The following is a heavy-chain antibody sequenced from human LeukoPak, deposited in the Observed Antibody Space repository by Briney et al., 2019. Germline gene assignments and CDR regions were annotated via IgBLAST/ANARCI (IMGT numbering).Heavy chain of an antibody. CDR3: AKNFPYSSGWYFFGY. CDR2: ISGGGVST. D-gene: IGHD6-19*01. J-gene: IGHJ4*02. CDR1: GFTFSNYA. Sequence: GGSLRLSCAASGFTFSNYAMSWVRQAPGKGLEWVSTISGGGVSTYYIDSVKGRFTISRDNSKNTLYLQLNSLRAEDTAVYYCAKNFPYSSGWYFFGYWGQGTLVTVSS. V-gene: IGHV3-23*01.